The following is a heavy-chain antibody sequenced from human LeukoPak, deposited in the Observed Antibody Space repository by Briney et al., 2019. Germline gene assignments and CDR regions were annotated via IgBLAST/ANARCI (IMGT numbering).Heavy chain of an antibody. CDR2: ISYDGSNK. Sequence: GGSLRLSCAASGFTFSSYGMHWVRQAPGKGLEWVAVISYDGSNKYYADSVKGRFTISGDNSKNTLYLQMNSLRAEDTAVYYCAKGYSGYDWSLVDYWGQGTLSPSPQ. J-gene: IGHJ4*02. CDR1: GFTFSSYG. CDR3: AKGYSGYDWSLVDY. D-gene: IGHD5-12*01. V-gene: IGHV3-30*18.